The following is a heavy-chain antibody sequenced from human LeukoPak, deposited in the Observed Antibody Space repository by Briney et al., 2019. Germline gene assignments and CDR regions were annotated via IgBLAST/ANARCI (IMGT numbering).Heavy chain of an antibody. V-gene: IGHV3-11*01. D-gene: IGHD6-19*01. CDR3: TRDKYSSGWYSDY. CDR2: ISSRGTTA. CDR1: GFTISDYY. J-gene: IGHJ4*02. Sequence: GGSLRLSCAASGFTISDYYMSWIRQAPGKGLEWVSYISSRGTTAYYADSVKGRFTISRDNAKNSLYLQVNSLRAEDTAVYYCTRDKYSSGWYSDYWGQGTLVTVSS.